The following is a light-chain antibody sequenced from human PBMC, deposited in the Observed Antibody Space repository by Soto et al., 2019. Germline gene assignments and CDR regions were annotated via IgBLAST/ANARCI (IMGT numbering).Light chain of an antibody. V-gene: IGKV2-28*01. Sequence: IVLTQSPLSLPVTPGEPASISCRSSQSLLHSNGYNYLDWYLQKPGQSQQVLIYLRSTRASGVPDRYSGSGSGTDFTLKISRVEAEDVGVYFCMLALQSFTFGQGTQLEIK. CDR1: QSLLHSNGYNY. CDR2: LRS. CDR3: MLALQSFT. J-gene: IGKJ2*01.